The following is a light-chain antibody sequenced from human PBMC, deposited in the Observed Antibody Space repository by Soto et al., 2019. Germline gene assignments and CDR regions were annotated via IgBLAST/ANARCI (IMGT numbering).Light chain of an antibody. CDR1: QSIANS. CDR2: GAS. Sequence: EIVLTQSPGTLSLSPGERASLSCRASQSIANSLAWYQQKPGQAPRLRIFGASNRATGIPDRFSGSGSGTDFTLTISRLEPEDFAVYHCQQYGGSPRTFGQGTKVERK. V-gene: IGKV3-20*01. CDR3: QQYGGSPRT. J-gene: IGKJ1*01.